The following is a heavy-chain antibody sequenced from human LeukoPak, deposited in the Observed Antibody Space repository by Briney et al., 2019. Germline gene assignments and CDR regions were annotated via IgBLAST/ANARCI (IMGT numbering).Heavy chain of an antibody. CDR2: ISSSSRYI. V-gene: IGHV3-21*01. J-gene: IGHJ4*02. CDR3: ARGGSDILTQHDY. D-gene: IGHD3-9*01. Sequence: GGSLRLSCAASGFTFSSYSMNWDSQAPGKGLEWVSSISSSSRYIYYADSVKGRFTISRDNAKNSLYLQMNSLRAEDTAVYYCARGGSDILTQHDYWGQGTLVTVSS. CDR1: GFTFSSYS.